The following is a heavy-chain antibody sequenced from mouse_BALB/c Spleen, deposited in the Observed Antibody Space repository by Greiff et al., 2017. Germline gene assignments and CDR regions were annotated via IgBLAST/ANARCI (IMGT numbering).Heavy chain of an antibody. CDR3: ARGGYGTYYFDY. D-gene: IGHD1-1*01. CDR1: GFTFSSFG. CDR2: ISSGSSTI. V-gene: IGHV5-17*02. J-gene: IGHJ2*01. Sequence: EVQGVESGGGLVQPGGSRKLSCAASGFTFSSFGMHWVRQAPEKGLEWVAYISSGSSTIYYADTVKGRFTISRDNPKNTLFVQMTSLRSEDTAMYYCARGGYGTYYFDYWGQGTTLTVSS.